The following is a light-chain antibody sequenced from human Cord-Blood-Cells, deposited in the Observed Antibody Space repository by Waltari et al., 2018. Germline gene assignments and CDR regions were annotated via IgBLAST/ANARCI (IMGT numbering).Light chain of an antibody. CDR3: SSYTSSSTRV. J-gene: IGLJ3*02. CDR1: RSDVGGNNY. Sequence: QSALTHPASVPGSPGQPITFSSPGTRSDVGGNNYFPWYQQHPGKAPKLMIYDVSNRPSGVSNRFSGSKSGNTASLTISGLQAEDEADYYCSSYTSSSTRVFGGGTKLTVL. V-gene: IGLV2-14*01. CDR2: DVS.